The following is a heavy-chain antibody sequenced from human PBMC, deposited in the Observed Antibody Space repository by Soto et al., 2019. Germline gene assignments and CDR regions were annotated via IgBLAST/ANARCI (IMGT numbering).Heavy chain of an antibody. D-gene: IGHD2-15*01. V-gene: IGHV3-15*07. J-gene: IGHJ6*02. CDR1: GFNFHYAW. Sequence: GGSLRLSCVASGFNFHYAWMNWVRQAPGKGLEWVARIKSYKDGGATDYASSVKGRFFISRDDSGKTLYLQMNSLQVEDTAVYYCTKVVDYYYYDMDVWGQGTTVTVSS. CDR2: IKSYKDGGAT. CDR3: TKVVDYYYYDMDV.